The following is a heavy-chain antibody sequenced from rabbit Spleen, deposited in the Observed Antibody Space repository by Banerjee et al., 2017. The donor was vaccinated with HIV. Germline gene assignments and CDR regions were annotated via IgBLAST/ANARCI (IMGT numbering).Heavy chain of an antibody. D-gene: IGHD3-1*01. Sequence: QSLEESGGDLVKPGGSLTLTCTASGIDFSGSYYMCWVRQAPGKGLEWIAYIYTAGGSTYYASWAKSRFTITRSTSLNTVTLQLNSLTAADTATYFCARGDTGYEQFNLWGPGTLVT. CDR1: GIDFSGSYY. CDR2: IYTAGGST. V-gene: IGHV1S43*01. CDR3: ARGDTGYEQFNL. J-gene: IGHJ4*01.